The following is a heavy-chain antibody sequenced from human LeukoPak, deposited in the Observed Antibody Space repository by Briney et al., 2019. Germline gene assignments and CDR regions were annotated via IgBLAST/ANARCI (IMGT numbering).Heavy chain of an antibody. CDR1: GFTFSSYA. CDR3: ARDGHRGIY. V-gene: IGHV3-30-3*01. Sequence: GRSLRLSCAPSGFTFSSYAMHWVRQAPGKGLEWVAFISYDGSNKYYADSVKGRFTISRDNSKNTLYLQMNSLRAEDTAVYNCARDGHRGIYWGQGTLVTVSS. CDR2: ISYDGSNK. J-gene: IGHJ4*02.